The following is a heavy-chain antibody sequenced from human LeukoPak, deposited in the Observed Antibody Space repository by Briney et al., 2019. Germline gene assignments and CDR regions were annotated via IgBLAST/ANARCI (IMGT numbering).Heavy chain of an antibody. D-gene: IGHD3-10*01. J-gene: IGHJ4*02. Sequence: PGGSLRLSCAASGFTFSSYGMHWVRQAPGKGLEWVAVISYDGSNKYYADSVKGRFTISRDNSKNTLYLQMNSLRAEDTAVYYCAGGSGSYSTYYFDHWGQGTLVTVSS. V-gene: IGHV3-30*03. CDR1: GFTFSSYG. CDR2: ISYDGSNK. CDR3: AGGSGSYSTYYFDH.